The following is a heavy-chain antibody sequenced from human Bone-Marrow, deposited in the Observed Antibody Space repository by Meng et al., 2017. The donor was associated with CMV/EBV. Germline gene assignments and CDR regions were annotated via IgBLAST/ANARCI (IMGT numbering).Heavy chain of an antibody. D-gene: IGHD2-2*02. CDR1: GFTFSTYA. V-gene: IGHV3-23*01. CDR2: ISGSGGST. CDR3: ARALGYCSSTSCYTFDY. Sequence: GESLKISCAASGFTFSTYAMNWVRQAPGKGLEWVSSISGSGGSTYYADSVKGRFTISRDNSKNTVYLQMNSLRAEDTAVYYCARALGYCSSTSCYTFDYWGQGTLVTVSS. J-gene: IGHJ4*02.